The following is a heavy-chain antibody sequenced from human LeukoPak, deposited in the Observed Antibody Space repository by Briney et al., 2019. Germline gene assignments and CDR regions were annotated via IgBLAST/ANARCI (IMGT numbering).Heavy chain of an antibody. J-gene: IGHJ4*02. D-gene: IGHD3-10*01. V-gene: IGHV3-48*03. Sequence: GGSLRLSCAASGFTFSSYEMNWVRQAPGKGLEWVSYISSSGSTIYYADSVKGRFTISRDNAKNSLYLQMNSLRAEDTAVYYCARDTYYYGSGSYHWGQGTLVTVSS. CDR3: ARDTYYYGSGSYH. CDR1: GFTFSSYE. CDR2: ISSSGSTI.